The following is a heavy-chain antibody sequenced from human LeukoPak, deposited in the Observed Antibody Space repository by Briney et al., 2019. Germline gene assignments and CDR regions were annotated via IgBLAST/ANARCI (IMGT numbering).Heavy chain of an antibody. J-gene: IGHJ4*02. CDR3: ADGHGGNSKFDY. D-gene: IGHD4-23*01. V-gene: IGHV4-38-2*02. Sequence: SETLSLTCTVSGYSISSGYYWGWIRQPPGKGLEWIGSIYHSGSTYYNPSLKSRVTISVDTSKNQFSLKLSSVTAADTAVYYCADGHGGNSKFDYWGQGTLVTVSS. CDR1: GYSISSGYY. CDR2: IYHSGST.